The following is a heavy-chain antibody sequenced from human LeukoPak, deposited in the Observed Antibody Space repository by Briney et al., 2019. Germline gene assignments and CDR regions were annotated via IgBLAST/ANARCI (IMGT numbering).Heavy chain of an antibody. D-gene: IGHD1-14*01. J-gene: IGHJ5*02. Sequence: GGSLRLSCAASGITFSDYYMSWIRQAPGKGLEWLSYISKSGDTMYYADSVRGRITISRDNARNSLYLQMNSLTVADTATYYCVITAGWTTATDHWGQGALVTVSS. V-gene: IGHV3-11*04. CDR3: VITAGWTTATDH. CDR1: GITFSDYY. CDR2: ISKSGDTM.